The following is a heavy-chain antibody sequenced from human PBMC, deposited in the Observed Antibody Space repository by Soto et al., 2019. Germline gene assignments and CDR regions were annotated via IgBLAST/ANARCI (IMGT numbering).Heavy chain of an antibody. V-gene: IGHV3-30*18. CDR3: AKISGYFSALDYMDV. CDR2: ISYDGSNK. CDR1: GFTLSSYG. D-gene: IGHD3-22*01. J-gene: IGHJ6*03. Sequence: GSLRLSCGASGFTLSSYGMHWVRQAPGKGLEWVAVISYDGSNKYYADSVKGRFTISRDNSKNTLYLQMNSLRAEDTAVYYCAKISGYFSALDYMDVWGKGTTVTVSS.